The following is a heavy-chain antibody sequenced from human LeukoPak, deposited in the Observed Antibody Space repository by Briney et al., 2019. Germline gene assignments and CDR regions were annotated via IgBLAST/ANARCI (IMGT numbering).Heavy chain of an antibody. Sequence: ASLKVSCKASGYTXTGHYLHWVRQAPGRGLEWMGWLNPSTGGTKYAQKFQGRVTMTRDTSISTAYMELSRLTSDDTAVYYCAKEESYYGSGSYDYWGQGTLVTVSS. CDR3: AKEESYYGSGSYDY. V-gene: IGHV1-2*02. CDR2: LNPSTGGT. CDR1: GYTXTGHY. D-gene: IGHD3-10*01. J-gene: IGHJ4*02.